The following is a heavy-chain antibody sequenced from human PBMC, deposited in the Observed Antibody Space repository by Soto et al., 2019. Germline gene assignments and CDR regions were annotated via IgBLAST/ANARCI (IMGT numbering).Heavy chain of an antibody. V-gene: IGHV4-39*01. CDR1: GGSISSSSYY. Sequence: SETLSLTCTVSGGSISSSSYYWGWIRQPPGKGLEWIGSIYYSGSTYYNPSLKSRVTISVDTSKNQFSLKLSSVTAADTAVYYCARQSGSSGWFTFDYWGQGTLVTVSS. CDR3: ARQSGSSGWFTFDY. D-gene: IGHD6-19*01. CDR2: IYYSGST. J-gene: IGHJ4*02.